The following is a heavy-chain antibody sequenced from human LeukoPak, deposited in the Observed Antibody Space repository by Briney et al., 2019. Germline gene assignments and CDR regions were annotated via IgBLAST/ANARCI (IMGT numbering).Heavy chain of an antibody. CDR1: GGSISSRGNY. Sequence: SETLSLTCTVSGGSISSRGNYWVWIRQSPGKGLEGIGRIYYSGSTYYNTSLKRRVTISVDTSKNQLSLKLSSVTAADTAVYYCARLNDYDFWSGYGWFDPWGQGTLVTVSS. CDR3: ARLNDYDFWSGYGWFDP. CDR2: IYYSGST. V-gene: IGHV4-39*01. J-gene: IGHJ5*02. D-gene: IGHD3-3*01.